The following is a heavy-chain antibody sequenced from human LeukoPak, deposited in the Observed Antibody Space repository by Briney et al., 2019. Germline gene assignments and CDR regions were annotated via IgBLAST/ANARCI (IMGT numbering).Heavy chain of an antibody. Sequence: GGSLRPSCAASGFTFSSHWMHWVRQAPGKGLVWVSNINTDGSRTTYADSVQVRCTISRDNAKNTLYLQMNSLRAEDTAVYYCARDLRQTNWFDPWGQGTLVTVSS. V-gene: IGHV3-74*01. CDR3: ARDLRQTNWFDP. CDR1: GFTFSSHW. CDR2: INTDGSRT. J-gene: IGHJ5*02.